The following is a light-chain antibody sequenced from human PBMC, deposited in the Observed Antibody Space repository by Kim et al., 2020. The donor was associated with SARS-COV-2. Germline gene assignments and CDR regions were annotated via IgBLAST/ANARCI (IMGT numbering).Light chain of an antibody. CDR3: QSYDSSLSALYV. J-gene: IGLJ1*01. V-gene: IGLV1-40*01. Sequence: GTISGTGDSSSIGAGYDVHWYQRRPGTAPKLLIYGNSKRPSGVPDRFSGSKSGTSASLAITGLQAEDEADYYCQSYDSSLSALYVFGTGTKVTVL. CDR2: GNS. CDR1: SSSIGAGYD.